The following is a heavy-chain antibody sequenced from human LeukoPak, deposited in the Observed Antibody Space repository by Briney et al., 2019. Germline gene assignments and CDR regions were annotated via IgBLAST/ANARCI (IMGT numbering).Heavy chain of an antibody. J-gene: IGHJ6*03. V-gene: IGHV4-59*01. CDR2: MYYSGST. D-gene: IGHD2-8*01. CDR3: ARVTNIRMGVGYNYYYYMDV. Sequence: SETLSLTCTVSGGSISSNNWGWIRQPPGKGLEWIGFMYYSGSTNYNPSLQGRVTISLDTSQNQFSLKLGSVTAADTAVYYCARVTNIRMGVGYNYYYYMDVWGKGTTVTVSS. CDR1: GGSISSNN.